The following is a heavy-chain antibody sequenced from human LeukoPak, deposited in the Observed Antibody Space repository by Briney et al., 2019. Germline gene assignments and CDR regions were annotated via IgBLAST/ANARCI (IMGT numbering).Heavy chain of an antibody. CDR2: IYYSGST. CDR3: ARYRGYSYGYGFDY. D-gene: IGHD5-18*01. Sequence: SETLSLTCTVSGGSLSRYYWSWIRQPPGKGLEWIGYIYYSGSTNYNPSLKSRVTISVDTSKNQFSLKLSSVTAADTAVYYCARYRGYSYGYGFDYWGQGTLVTVSS. V-gene: IGHV4-59*01. CDR1: GGSLSRYY. J-gene: IGHJ4*02.